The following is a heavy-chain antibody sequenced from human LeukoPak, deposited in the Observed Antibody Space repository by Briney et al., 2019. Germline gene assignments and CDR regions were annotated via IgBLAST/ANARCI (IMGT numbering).Heavy chain of an antibody. CDR2: ISAYNDNT. J-gene: IGHJ6*02. Sequence: ASMKVSCKASGYTFTSYGISWVRQAPGQGLEWMGWISAYNDNTKHAQKLQGRVFMTTDTSTRTAYMEMRSLRSDDTAVYYCARDLGDYYYGMDVWGQGTTVSVSS. V-gene: IGHV1-18*01. CDR3: ARDLGDYYYGMDV. CDR1: GYTFTSYG.